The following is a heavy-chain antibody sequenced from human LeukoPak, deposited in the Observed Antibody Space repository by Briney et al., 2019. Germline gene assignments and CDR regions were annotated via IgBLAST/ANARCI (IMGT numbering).Heavy chain of an antibody. CDR2: INPSGGST. J-gene: IGHJ4*02. Sequence: GASVKVSCKASGGTFSSYAISWVRQAPGQGLEWMGIINPSGGSTSYAQKFQGRVTMTRDMSTSTVYMELSSLRSEDTAVYYCARESGSYYAYWGQGTLVTVSS. CDR3: ARESGSYYAY. D-gene: IGHD1-26*01. V-gene: IGHV1-46*01. CDR1: GGTFSSYA.